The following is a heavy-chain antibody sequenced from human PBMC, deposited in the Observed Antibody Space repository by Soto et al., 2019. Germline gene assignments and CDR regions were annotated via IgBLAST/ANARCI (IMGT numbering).Heavy chain of an antibody. CDR3: ARVSRGYCSGGSCYSLSDYSYYYGMDV. CDR1: GGTFSSYA. J-gene: IGHJ6*02. CDR2: IIPIFGTA. V-gene: IGHV1-69*13. Sequence: ASVKVSCKASGGTFSSYAISWVRQAPGQGLEWMGGIIPIFGTANYAQKFQGRVTITADESTSTAYMELSSLRSEDTAVYYCARVSRGYCSGGSCYSLSDYSYYYGMDVWGQGTTVTVSS. D-gene: IGHD2-15*01.